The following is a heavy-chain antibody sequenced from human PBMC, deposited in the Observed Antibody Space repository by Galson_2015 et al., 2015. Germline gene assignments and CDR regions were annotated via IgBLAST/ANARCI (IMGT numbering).Heavy chain of an antibody. V-gene: IGHV4-61*02. D-gene: IGHD3-16*01. CDR3: GGYIYDYEDY. Sequence: LSLTCTVSGGSIRNSSYYWSWIRQPAGKGLEWIGRIYTSGITNYNPSLKSRVTISVDTSKNQFSLKLSSVTAADTAAYYCGGYIYDYEDYWGQGTLVTVSS. CDR2: IYTSGIT. CDR1: GGSIRNSSYY. J-gene: IGHJ4*02.